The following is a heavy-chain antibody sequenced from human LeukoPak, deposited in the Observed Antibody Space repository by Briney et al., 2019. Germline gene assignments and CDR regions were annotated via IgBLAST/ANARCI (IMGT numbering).Heavy chain of an antibody. CDR1: GGSISSYY. V-gene: IGHV4-4*09. CDR2: IYTCGST. J-gene: IGHJ6*03. Sequence: PSETLSLTCTVSGGSISSYYWSWIRQPPGKGLEWIGYIYTCGSTNYNPSLKSRVTISVDTSKNQFSLKLSSVIAADTAVYCCAAGITMVRGVISYRYYYYMDVWGKGTTVTVSS. CDR3: AAGITMVRGVISYRYYYYMDV. D-gene: IGHD3-10*01.